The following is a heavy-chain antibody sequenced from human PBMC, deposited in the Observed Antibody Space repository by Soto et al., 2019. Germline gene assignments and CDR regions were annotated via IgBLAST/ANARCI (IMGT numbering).Heavy chain of an antibody. CDR1: GNVFSRYG. CDR2: ISGYRGNT. Sequence: QVQLVQSGPEVKKPGASVKVSCKASGNVFSRYGISWVRQAPGQXLEWMGWISGYRGNTNYPQKFRDRVTMTTDTXXXXXXXXXXXXXXXXXXXXXXXXDGDQXXQRYLDYWGQGTLVTVYS. V-gene: IGHV1-18*01. CDR3: XXDGDQXXQRYLDY. J-gene: IGHJ4*02. D-gene: IGHD1-20*01.